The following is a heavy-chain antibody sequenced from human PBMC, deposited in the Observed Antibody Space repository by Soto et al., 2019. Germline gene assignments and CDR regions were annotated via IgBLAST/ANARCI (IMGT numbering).Heavy chain of an antibody. CDR2: IFYSGST. CDR1: GASTSSAGYA. J-gene: IGHJ1*01. Sequence: QVQLQESGPGLVKPSQTLSLTCAVSGASTSSAGYAWTWLRQHPEKGLEWIGHIFYSGSTSYNPSLKSRVTISIDTTKNQFSLKMKSVTAADTAVYYCARDSREEKDSTGAREHWGQGTLVTVSS. D-gene: IGHD7-27*01. V-gene: IGHV4-31*11. CDR3: ARDSREEKDSTGAREH.